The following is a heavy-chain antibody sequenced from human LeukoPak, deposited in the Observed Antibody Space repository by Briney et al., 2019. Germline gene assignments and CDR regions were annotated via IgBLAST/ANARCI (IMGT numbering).Heavy chain of an antibody. CDR1: GFTFSNAW. CDR3: TTDHLSGWELLVD. Sequence: GGSLRLSCAASGFTFSNAWMSWVRQAPGKGLEWVGRIKSKTDGGTTDYAAPVKGRFTTSRDDSKNTLYLQMNSLKTEDTAVYYCTTDHLSGWELLVDWGQGTLVTVSS. CDR2: IKSKTDGGTT. J-gene: IGHJ4*02. V-gene: IGHV3-15*01. D-gene: IGHD1-26*01.